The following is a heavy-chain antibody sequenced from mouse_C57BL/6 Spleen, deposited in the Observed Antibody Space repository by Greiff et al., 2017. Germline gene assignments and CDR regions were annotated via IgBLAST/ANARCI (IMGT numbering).Heavy chain of an antibody. V-gene: IGHV1-64*01. Sequence: QVQLQQPGAELVKPGASVKLSCKASGYTFNSYWMHWVKQRPGQGLEWIGMIHPNSGSTNYNEKFKRKATLTVDKSTSTADMRVSSLTSEDSAVYYCARSVAGGDYWGQGTTLTVCS. CDR3: ARSVAGGDY. J-gene: IGHJ2*01. CDR2: IHPNSGST. CDR1: GYTFNSYW.